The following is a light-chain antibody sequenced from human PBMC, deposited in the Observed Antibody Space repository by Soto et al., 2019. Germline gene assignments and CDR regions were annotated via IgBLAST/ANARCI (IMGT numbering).Light chain of an antibody. CDR2: GAS. V-gene: IGKV3-15*01. J-gene: IGKJ3*01. CDR3: QQYNNSPFT. Sequence: EIVMTQSPATLSVSPGERATLSCRASQSVSSNLAWYQQKHGQAPRLLIYGASTRATGIPARFSGSGSGTEFTLTISSLQSGDFAVYYCQQYNNSPFTFGPGTKVDIK. CDR1: QSVSSN.